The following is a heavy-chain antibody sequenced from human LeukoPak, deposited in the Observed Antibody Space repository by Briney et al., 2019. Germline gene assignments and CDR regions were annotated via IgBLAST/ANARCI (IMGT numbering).Heavy chain of an antibody. Sequence: GGSLRLSCAGSGFPFSNYWMAWVRQAPGKGLEWVANMKEDGGEINYVDSVKGRFTISRDNAKNSLDLQMNRLRVDDTAVYYCVRDRGYSTFDYWGQGTLVIVSS. CDR2: MKEDGGEI. D-gene: IGHD4-23*01. CDR3: VRDRGYSTFDY. J-gene: IGHJ4*02. V-gene: IGHV3-7*01. CDR1: GFPFSNYW.